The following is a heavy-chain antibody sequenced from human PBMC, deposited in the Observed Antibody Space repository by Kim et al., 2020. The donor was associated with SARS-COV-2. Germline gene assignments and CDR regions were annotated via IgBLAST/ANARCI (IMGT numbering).Heavy chain of an antibody. Sequence: SQTLSLTCAISGDSVSSNSAAWNWIRQSPSRGLEWLGRTYYRSKWYNDYAVSVKSRITINPDTSKNQFSLQLNSVTPEDTAVYYCARDLPQARGQQLVHTFDYWGQGTLVTVSS. CDR2: TYYRSKWYN. D-gene: IGHD6-13*01. CDR3: ARDLPQARGQQLVHTFDY. J-gene: IGHJ4*02. V-gene: IGHV6-1*01. CDR1: GDSVSSNSAA.